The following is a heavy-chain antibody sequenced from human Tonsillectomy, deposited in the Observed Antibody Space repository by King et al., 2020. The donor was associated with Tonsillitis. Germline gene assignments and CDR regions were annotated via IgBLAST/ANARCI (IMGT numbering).Heavy chain of an antibody. CDR2: ISYDGSSK. CDR1: GFTFSSYA. J-gene: IGHJ4*02. Sequence: VQLVESGGGVVQPGRSLRLSCAASGFTFSSYAMHWVRQAPGKGLEWVAVISYDGSSKYYADSVKGRFTISRDNSKNTLYLQMNSLRAEDTAVYYCARDRGGSSDTQGFDYWGQGTLVTVSS. V-gene: IGHV3-30-3*01. CDR3: ARDRGGSSDTQGFDY. D-gene: IGHD6-19*01.